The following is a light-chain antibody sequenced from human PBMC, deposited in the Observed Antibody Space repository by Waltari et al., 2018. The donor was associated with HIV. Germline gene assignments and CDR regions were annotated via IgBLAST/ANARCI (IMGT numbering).Light chain of an antibody. CDR3: HQYYTTPWA. Sequence: DIVLTQSPDSLAMSLGESATINCKASQSVLYNSNSKNYLSWYQQKPGQPPKLLIYWASTRESGVPDRFSGSGSGTDFTLTISGLQAEDVAVYYCHQYYTTPWAFGQGTKVEIK. CDR1: QSVLYNSNSKNY. J-gene: IGKJ1*01. V-gene: IGKV4-1*01. CDR2: WAS.